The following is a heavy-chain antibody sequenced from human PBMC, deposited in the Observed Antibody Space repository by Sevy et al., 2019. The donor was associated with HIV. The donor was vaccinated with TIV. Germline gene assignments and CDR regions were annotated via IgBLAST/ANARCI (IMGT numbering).Heavy chain of an antibody. J-gene: IGHJ6*02. V-gene: IGHV3-30*02. D-gene: IGHD4-17*01. CDR2: IRNDGSTK. CDR3: VKGPHPAVTTSYALDV. CDR1: GFTFKSYG. Sequence: GESLKISCAASGFTFKSYGMHWVRQAPGKGLEWVTFIRNDGSTKYYADSVRGPFTASRDNSKNALYLHMNSLRPADTAVYYCVKGPHPAVTTSYALDVWGQGTTVTVSS.